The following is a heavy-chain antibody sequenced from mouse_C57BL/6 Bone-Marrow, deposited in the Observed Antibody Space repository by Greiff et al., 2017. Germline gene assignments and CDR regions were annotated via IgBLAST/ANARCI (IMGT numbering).Heavy chain of an antibody. J-gene: IGHJ4*01. CDR3: ARSGDYERDAMDY. CDR2: IYPRSGNT. D-gene: IGHD2-4*01. Sequence: VQGVESGAELARPGASVKLSCKASGYTFTSYGISWVKQRTGQGLEWIGEIYPRSGNTYYNEKFKGKATLTADKSSSTAYMELRSLTSEDSAVYFCARSGDYERDAMDYWGQGTSVTVSS. V-gene: IGHV1-81*01. CDR1: GYTFTSYG.